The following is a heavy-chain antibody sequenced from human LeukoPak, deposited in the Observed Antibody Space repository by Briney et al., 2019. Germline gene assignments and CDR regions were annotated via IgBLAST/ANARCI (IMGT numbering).Heavy chain of an antibody. V-gene: IGHV4-59*01. D-gene: IGHD3-10*01. CDR3: ARGRRTEWFGELSHFDS. CDR2: IFYGGNT. J-gene: IGHJ4*02. Sequence: SETLSLTCTVSGGSISSDYWSWIRQPPGKGLEWIGYIFYGGNTNHNPSLQSRVTISVDTSKNQFSLKLTPVVAADTAVYYCARGRRTEWFGELSHFDSWGQGTLVTVSS. CDR1: GGSISSDY.